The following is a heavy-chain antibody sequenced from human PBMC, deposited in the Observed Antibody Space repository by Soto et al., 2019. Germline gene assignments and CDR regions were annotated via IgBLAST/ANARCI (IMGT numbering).Heavy chain of an antibody. CDR2: IYPSDSDT. Sequence: HGESLKISCKGSGYNFAGYWIAWVRQMPGKGLELMGIIYPSDSDTRYRPSFQGQVTISADKSISSAYLQWSSLRASDTAMYYWARGGVSTRTFDYWGQGTPVTVSS. CDR3: ARGGVSTRTFDY. J-gene: IGHJ4*02. D-gene: IGHD3-3*01. CDR1: GYNFAGYW. V-gene: IGHV5-51*01.